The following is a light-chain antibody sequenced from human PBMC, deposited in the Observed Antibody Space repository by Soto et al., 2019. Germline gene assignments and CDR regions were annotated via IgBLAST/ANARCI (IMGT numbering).Light chain of an antibody. Sequence: QSGLTQPASVSGSPGQSITISCAGTRDDIGAYDYVSWYQQHPGNAPKLLVYEVTNRPSGVSDRFSGSKSGNTASLTISGLQAADEADYYCKSYTKSSAVVFGSGT. CDR3: KSYTKSSAVV. V-gene: IGLV2-14*01. CDR1: RDDIGAYDY. J-gene: IGLJ2*01. CDR2: EVT.